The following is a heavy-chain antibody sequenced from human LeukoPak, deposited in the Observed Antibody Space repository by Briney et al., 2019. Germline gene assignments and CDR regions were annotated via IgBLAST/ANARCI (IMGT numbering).Heavy chain of an antibody. CDR2: INHSGSA. CDR3: ARSLTGYSYGLTFGY. V-gene: IGHV4-34*01. D-gene: IGHD5-18*01. Sequence: LRLSCAASGFTFNKYAMHWVRQPPGKGLEWIGEINHSGSAIYNPSLKNRVTTSVDTSKNQFSLKLTSVTATDTAMYYCARSLTGYSYGLTFGYWGQGTQVTVSS. J-gene: IGHJ4*02. CDR1: GFTFNKYA.